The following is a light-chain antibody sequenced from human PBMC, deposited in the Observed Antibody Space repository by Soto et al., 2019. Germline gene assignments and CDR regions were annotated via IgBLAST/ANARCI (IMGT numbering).Light chain of an antibody. CDR3: QHYYTTPIT. CDR2: WAS. Sequence: DIVMTQSPDSLAVSLGERATINCKSSQTVLYSSNNKNYLAWYQQKPGQPPKLLIYWASTRESGVPDRFSGSGSGTDFTLTISGLQAEDVAVYYRQHYYTTPITFGGGTKVEIK. J-gene: IGKJ4*01. CDR1: QTVLYSSNNKNY. V-gene: IGKV4-1*01.